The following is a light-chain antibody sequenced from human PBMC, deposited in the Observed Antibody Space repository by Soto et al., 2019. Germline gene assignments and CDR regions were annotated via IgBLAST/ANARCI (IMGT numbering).Light chain of an antibody. CDR1: QTISHY. Sequence: DIQMTQSPSSLSASVGDRVTITCRASQTISHYLNWYQQKPGKAPKLLIYGASSLQSGVPSRFSGSGSGTDFPLSISSLQPEDFATYYCEQSYSTRWTFGQGTKVEIK. CDR2: GAS. V-gene: IGKV1-39*01. CDR3: EQSYSTRWT. J-gene: IGKJ1*01.